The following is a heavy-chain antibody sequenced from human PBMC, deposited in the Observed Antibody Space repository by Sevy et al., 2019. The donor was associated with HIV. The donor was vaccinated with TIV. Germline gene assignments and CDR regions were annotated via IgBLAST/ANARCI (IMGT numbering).Heavy chain of an antibody. J-gene: IGHJ6*02. CDR2: IQSDGTST. CDR1: GFTFSDYW. V-gene: IGHV3-74*01. D-gene: IGHD3-9*01. CDR3: ASAPRWLPLNGIDV. Sequence: GGSLRLSCAVSGFTFSDYWMHWVRQPPGKGLVWVSRIQSDGTSTSYADSVKGRFTISRDNAKNTVYLQMNSLRDDDTAVYYCASAPRWLPLNGIDVWGQGTTVTVSS.